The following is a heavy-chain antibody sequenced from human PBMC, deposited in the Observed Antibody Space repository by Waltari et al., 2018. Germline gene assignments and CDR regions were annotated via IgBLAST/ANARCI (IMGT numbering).Heavy chain of an antibody. CDR2: ISYNGRNI. J-gene: IGHJ6*02. CDR1: GFTFSSYA. V-gene: IGHV3-30*04. Sequence: QVQLVESGGGVVQPGRSLRLSCAASGFTFSSYAMHWVRQAPGKGLEWVAVISYNGRNIYYIDSVKGRFTISIDNSKKMLDLQMNSLRAEDTAVYYCARDYCDRKNCHGMDVWGQGTTVTVSS. D-gene: IGHD3-22*01. CDR3: ARDYCDRKNCHGMDV.